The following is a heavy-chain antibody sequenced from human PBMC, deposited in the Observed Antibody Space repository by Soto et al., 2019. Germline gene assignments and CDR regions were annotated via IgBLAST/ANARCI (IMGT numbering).Heavy chain of an antibody. Sequence: ASVKVSCKASGYTFTSYAMHWVRQAPGQRLEWMGWINAGNGNTKYSQKFQGRVTITRDTSASTAYMELSSLRSEDTAVYYCALPQGRPNWLDSWGQGTLVTVSS. J-gene: IGHJ5*01. CDR1: GYTFTSYA. V-gene: IGHV1-3*01. CDR3: ALPQGRPNWLDS. CDR2: INAGNGNT.